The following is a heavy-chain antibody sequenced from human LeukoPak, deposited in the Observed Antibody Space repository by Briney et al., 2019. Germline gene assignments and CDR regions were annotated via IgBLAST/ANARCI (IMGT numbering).Heavy chain of an antibody. D-gene: IGHD6-19*01. V-gene: IGHV1-2*02. CDR1: GYTFTSYG. Sequence: GASVKVSCKASGYTFTSYGISWVRQAPGQGLEWMGWINPNSGGTNYAQKFQGRVTMTRDTSISTAYMELSRLKSDDTAVYYCASEPGYSSGWFDYWGQGTLVTVSS. CDR2: INPNSGGT. J-gene: IGHJ4*02. CDR3: ASEPGYSSGWFDY.